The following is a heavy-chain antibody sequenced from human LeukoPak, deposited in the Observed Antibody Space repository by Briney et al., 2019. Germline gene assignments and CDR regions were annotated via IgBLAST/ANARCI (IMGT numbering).Heavy chain of an antibody. CDR2: ISWNSGSI. CDR3: AKASGSAPDDAFDI. Sequence: GGPLRLSCAASGFTFDDYAMHWVRQAPGKGLEWVSGISWNSGSIGYADSVKGRFTISRDNAKNSLYLQMNSLRAEDTALYYCAKASGSAPDDAFDIWGQGTMVTVSS. J-gene: IGHJ3*02. D-gene: IGHD1-26*01. CDR1: GFTFDDYA. V-gene: IGHV3-9*01.